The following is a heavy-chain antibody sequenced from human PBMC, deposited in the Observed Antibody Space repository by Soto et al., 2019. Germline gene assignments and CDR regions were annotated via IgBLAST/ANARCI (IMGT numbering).Heavy chain of an antibody. V-gene: IGHV3-23*01. J-gene: IGHJ4*02. D-gene: IGHD1-26*01. CDR1: GFTFSNFA. Sequence: EVQLLESGGGLVQPGGSLRLSCAASGFTFSNFAMSWYRQAPGKGLEWVSVINGNGRSKYHADSVQGRFTISRDNSKNALYLQMNSLRASDTALYYCAKGRVVGVTTCPDFWGQGTLVTVSS. CDR2: INGNGRSK. CDR3: AKGRVVGVTTCPDF.